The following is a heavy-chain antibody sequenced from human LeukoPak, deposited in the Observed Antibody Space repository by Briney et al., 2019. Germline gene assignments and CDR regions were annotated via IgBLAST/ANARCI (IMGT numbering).Heavy chain of an antibody. V-gene: IGHV3-30*02. Sequence: GGSLRLSCAASGFTFSDYYMSWIRQAPGKGLEWVAFIRYDGSNKYYADSVKGRFTISRDSSKNTLFLQMNSLRAEDTAVYYCAKGRYYNILTGYYVRRGLDYWGQGTLVTVSS. J-gene: IGHJ4*02. D-gene: IGHD3-9*01. CDR1: GFTFSDYY. CDR2: IRYDGSNK. CDR3: AKGRYYNILTGYYVRRGLDY.